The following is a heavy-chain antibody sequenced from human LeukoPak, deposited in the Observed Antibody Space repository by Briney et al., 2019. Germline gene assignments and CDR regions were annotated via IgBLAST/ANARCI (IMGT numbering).Heavy chain of an antibody. CDR1: GGTFSSYA. CDR2: IIPILGIA. Sequence: GSSVKVSCKASGGTFSSYAISWVRQAPGQGLEWMGRIIPILGIANYAQKFQGRVTMTEDTSTDTAYMELSSLRSEDTAVYYCATDRGYSYGYRGDNPFDYWGQGTLVTVSS. D-gene: IGHD5-18*01. CDR3: ATDRGYSYGYRGDNPFDY. J-gene: IGHJ4*02. V-gene: IGHV1-69*04.